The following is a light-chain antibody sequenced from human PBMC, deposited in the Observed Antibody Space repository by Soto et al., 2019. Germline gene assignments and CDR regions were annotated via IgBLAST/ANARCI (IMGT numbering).Light chain of an antibody. J-gene: IGLJ1*01. Sequence: QSVLTQPPSASGSPGQSVAISCTGTSSDVGGYNYVSWYQQHPGKAPKLMIYEVNKRPSGVPNRFSGSKSGNTASLTISGLQAEDETDYYCFSYTSSAVYVSGNGTKVTVL. CDR2: EVN. V-gene: IGLV2-8*01. CDR3: FSYTSSAVYV. CDR1: SSDVGGYNY.